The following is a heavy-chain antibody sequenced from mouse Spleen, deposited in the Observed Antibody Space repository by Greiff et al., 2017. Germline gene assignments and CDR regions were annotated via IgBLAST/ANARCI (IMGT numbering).Heavy chain of an antibody. Sequence: QVQLEQAGAELVKPGASVKLSRKAFGYTFTSYWMHWGKQRPGQGPEWIGEIDPSDRYTNYNQKFKGKATLTVDKSSSTAYMQLSSLTSEDSAVYYCARRGVFITTVVAEDYWGQGTTLTVSS. D-gene: IGHD1-1*01. V-gene: IGHV1-69*02. CDR2: IDPSDRYT. CDR3: ARRGVFITTVVAEDY. J-gene: IGHJ2*01. CDR1: GYTFTSYW.